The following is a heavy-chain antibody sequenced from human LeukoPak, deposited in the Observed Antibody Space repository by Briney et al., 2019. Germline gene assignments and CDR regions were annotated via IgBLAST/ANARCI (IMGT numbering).Heavy chain of an antibody. Sequence: GGSLRLSCAASGFTFSDYYMSWIRQAPGKGLEWVSYISSSGSTIYYADSVKGRFTISRDNANNSLYLQMNSLSAEDTAVYYCARDSIDFKPGWFDPWGQGTLVTVSS. V-gene: IGHV3-11*01. CDR3: ARDSIDFKPGWFDP. CDR2: ISSSGSTI. D-gene: IGHD1-14*01. CDR1: GFTFSDYY. J-gene: IGHJ5*02.